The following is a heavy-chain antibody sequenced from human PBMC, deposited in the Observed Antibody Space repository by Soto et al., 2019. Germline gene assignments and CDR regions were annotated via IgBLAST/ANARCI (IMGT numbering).Heavy chain of an antibody. CDR1: GGSISSGGYY. CDR2: IYYSGST. Sequence: PSETLSLTCTVSGGSISSGGYYWSWIRQHPGKGLEWIGYIYYSGSTYYNPSLKSRVTISVDTSKNQFSLKLSSVTAADTAVYYCARGYCSSTSCYRWFDPWGQGTLVTVSS. V-gene: IGHV4-31*03. J-gene: IGHJ5*02. CDR3: ARGYCSSTSCYRWFDP. D-gene: IGHD2-2*02.